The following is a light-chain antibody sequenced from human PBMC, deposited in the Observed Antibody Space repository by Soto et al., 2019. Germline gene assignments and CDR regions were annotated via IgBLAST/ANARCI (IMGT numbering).Light chain of an antibody. CDR2: DGA. CDR3: LQDINYPWT. V-gene: IGKV1-5*01. J-gene: IGKJ1*01. Sequence: DIQMTQSPSTLSASVGDRVTITCRASQSISSWLAWYQQKPGKAPKLLIYDGASLESGVPSRFSGSGSGTDFTLAISSLQPEDSATYYCLQDINYPWTFSQGTKVDIK. CDR1: QSISSW.